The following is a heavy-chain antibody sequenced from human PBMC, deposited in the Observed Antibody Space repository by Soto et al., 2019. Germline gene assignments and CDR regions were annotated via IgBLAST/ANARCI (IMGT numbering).Heavy chain of an antibody. CDR3: ATDSAGRGPFDP. J-gene: IGHJ5*02. CDR1: GGSFGTNY. D-gene: IGHD3-10*01. V-gene: IGHV4-59*13. Sequence: SETLSLTCTISGGSFGTNYWSWIRQAPGKGLEWIGYTYHTGSTKYNPSLKSRATISVDTSKNQFSLTLNSAAAADTAVYYCATDSAGRGPFDPWGQGILVTVS. CDR2: TYHTGST.